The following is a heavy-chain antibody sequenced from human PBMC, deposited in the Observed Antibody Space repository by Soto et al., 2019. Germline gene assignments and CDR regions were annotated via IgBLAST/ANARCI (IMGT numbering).Heavy chain of an antibody. CDR3: ATQGRDVAARGGWFDP. CDR1: RYSFTSYW. D-gene: IGHD2-15*01. J-gene: IGHJ5*02. Sequence: GAAQKVSCMASRYSFTSYWIGWGRQIPGDSLEWMGIIYPGNSDTRYSPSFQGQVTISADKSISTAYLQWSSQKASDPATYYCATQGRDVAARGGWFDPWQQGNRIIV. CDR2: IYPGNSDT. V-gene: IGHV5-51*01.